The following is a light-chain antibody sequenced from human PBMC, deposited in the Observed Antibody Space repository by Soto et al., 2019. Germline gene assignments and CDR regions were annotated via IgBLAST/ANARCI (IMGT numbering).Light chain of an antibody. CDR1: QSVSSSY. J-gene: IGKJ1*01. Sequence: IVLTQYRGPLSLSPVKRATLSCRPSQSVSSSYLAWYQQNPGQAPRLLIYGASSRATGIPDRFSGSGSGTVFTLTISRLEPEDFAAYYCHQYGSSPATVGQGTKVDIK. CDR2: GAS. V-gene: IGKV3-20*01. CDR3: HQYGSSPAT.